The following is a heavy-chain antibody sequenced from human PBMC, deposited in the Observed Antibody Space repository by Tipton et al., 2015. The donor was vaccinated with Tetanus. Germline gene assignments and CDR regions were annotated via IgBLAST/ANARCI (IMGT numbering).Heavy chain of an antibody. D-gene: IGHD6-13*01. CDR1: GDSVNSGTYY. Sequence: TLSLTCSVSGDSVNSGTYYWSWIRQPPGKGLEWIGYISYRGSTNYNPSLKSRVTISVDTSRNQFSLRLRSVTAADTAVYYCAREVEAAGYDYWGQGTLVTVSS. CDR3: AREVEAAGYDY. J-gene: IGHJ4*02. CDR2: ISYRGST. V-gene: IGHV4-61*01.